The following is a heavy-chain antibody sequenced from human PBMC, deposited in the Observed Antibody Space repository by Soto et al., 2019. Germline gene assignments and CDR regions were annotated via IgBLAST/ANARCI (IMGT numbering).Heavy chain of an antibody. CDR1: GDSISSLY. CDR3: AKSLWDTSGWKTDY. V-gene: IGHV4-59*01. D-gene: IGHD6-19*01. Sequence: SETLSLTCTVSGDSISSLYWSWIRQPPGKGLEWIGYIYYSGSINYNPSLKSRVTISVDPSKNQFSLRLSSVTAADTAVYYCAKSLWDTSGWKTDYWGQGTLVTVAS. J-gene: IGHJ4*02. CDR2: IYYSGSI.